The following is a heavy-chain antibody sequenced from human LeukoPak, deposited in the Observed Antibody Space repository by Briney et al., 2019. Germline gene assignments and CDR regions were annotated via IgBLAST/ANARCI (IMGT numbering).Heavy chain of an antibody. V-gene: IGHV1-46*01. D-gene: IGHD3-22*01. CDR2: INPSGGST. Sequence: GASVKVSCKASGYTFTGYYMHWVRQAPGQGLEWMGIINPSGGSTSYAQKFQGRVTMTRDMSTSTVYMELSSLRSEDTAVYYCARGSYYDSSGYYPDDAFDIWGQGTMVTVSS. CDR1: GYTFTGYY. J-gene: IGHJ3*02. CDR3: ARGSYYDSSGYYPDDAFDI.